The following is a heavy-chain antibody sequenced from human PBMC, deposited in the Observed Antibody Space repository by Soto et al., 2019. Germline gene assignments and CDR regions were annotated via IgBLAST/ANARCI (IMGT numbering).Heavy chain of an antibody. CDR1: GGTFSDYA. V-gene: IGHV1-69*06. Sequence: QVQLVQSGAEMRKPGSSLRVSCKASGGTFSDYAFSWVRQAPGQGLEWMGGIVPRFGSPNYAQKFGGRVTITADTSTSKVYMELSSLRFDDPAVYFCARDRIQLRLGKYSFNGMDVWGQGTTITVSS. D-gene: IGHD3-16*01. CDR3: ARDRIQLRLGKYSFNGMDV. CDR2: IVPRFGSP. J-gene: IGHJ6*02.